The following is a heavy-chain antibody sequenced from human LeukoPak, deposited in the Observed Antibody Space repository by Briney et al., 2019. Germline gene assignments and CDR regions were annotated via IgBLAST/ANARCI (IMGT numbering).Heavy chain of an antibody. CDR1: GFTFSSYA. J-gene: IGHJ6*02. V-gene: IGHV3-23*01. D-gene: IGHD2-8*01. CDR3: AKPKVCTNGVCYYGMDV. CDR2: ISGSGGST. Sequence: GGSLRLSCAASGFTFSSYAVSWVRQAPGKGLEWVSAISGSGGSTYYADSVKGRFTISRDNSKNRLYLQMNSLRAEDTAVYYCAKPKVCTNGVCYYGMDVWGQGTTVTVSS.